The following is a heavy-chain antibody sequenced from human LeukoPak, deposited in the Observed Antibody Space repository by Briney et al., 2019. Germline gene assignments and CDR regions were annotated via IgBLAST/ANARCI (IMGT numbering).Heavy chain of an antibody. Sequence: SVKVSCKASGGTFSSYAISWVRQAPGQGLEWMGRIIPILGIANYAQKFQGRVTITADKSTSTAYMELSSLRSEDTAVYYCARSSTVVTGDYFDYWGQGTLVTVSS. CDR1: GGTFSSYA. V-gene: IGHV1-69*04. CDR2: IIPILGIA. CDR3: ARSSTVVTGDYFDY. J-gene: IGHJ4*02. D-gene: IGHD4-23*01.